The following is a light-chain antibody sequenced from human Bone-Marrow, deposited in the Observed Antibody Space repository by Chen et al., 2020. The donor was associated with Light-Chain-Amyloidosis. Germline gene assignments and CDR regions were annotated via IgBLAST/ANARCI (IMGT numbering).Light chain of an antibody. Sequence: SYVLTQPSSVSVAPGQTATIACGGNNIGSTRVHWYQQTPGQAPLLVVYDDSDRPSGVPGRLSCSNSGNTATLTISRGEAGDEADYYCQVWDRSIDRLVFGGGTKLTVL. CDR3: QVWDRSIDRLV. J-gene: IGLJ3*02. V-gene: IGLV3-21*02. CDR2: DDS. CDR1: NIGSTR.